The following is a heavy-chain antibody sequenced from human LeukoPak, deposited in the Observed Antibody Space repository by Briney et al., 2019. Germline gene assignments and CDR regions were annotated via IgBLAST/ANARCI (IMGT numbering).Heavy chain of an antibody. Sequence: GGSLRLSCTASGFTFSNHWMNWVRQAPGKGLVWVSRINTDGRSTTYADSVKGRFTISRDNAKNTLYLQMNSLKNEDTAVYYCARDRLWNSLDSWGQGTLVTVSS. D-gene: IGHD1-7*01. J-gene: IGHJ4*02. CDR1: GFTFSNHW. V-gene: IGHV3-74*03. CDR3: ARDRLWNSLDS. CDR2: INTDGRST.